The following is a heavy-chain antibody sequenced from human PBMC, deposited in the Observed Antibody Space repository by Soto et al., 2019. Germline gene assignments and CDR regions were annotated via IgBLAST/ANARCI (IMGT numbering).Heavy chain of an antibody. CDR1: GYTFTGYY. CDR3: ARVVYCISTSCPLGYYYYGMDV. Sequence: ASVKVSCKASGYTFTGYYMHWVRQAPGQGLEWMGWINPNSGGTNYAQKFQGRVTITADESTSTAYMELSSLRSEDTAVYYCARVVYCISTSCPLGYYYYGMDVWGQGTTVTVSS. CDR2: INPNSGGT. V-gene: IGHV1-2*02. J-gene: IGHJ6*02. D-gene: IGHD2-2*01.